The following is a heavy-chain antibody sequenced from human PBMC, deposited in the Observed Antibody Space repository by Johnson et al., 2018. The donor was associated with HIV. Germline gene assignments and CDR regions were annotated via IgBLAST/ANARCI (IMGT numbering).Heavy chain of an antibody. V-gene: IGHV3-7*01. J-gene: IGHJ3*02. CDR2: IKPDGSEE. CDR3: VRGRSGAFDI. Sequence: VQLVESWGGLVQPGGSLRLSCAASGFTLSTYSMGWVRQAPGRGLEWVANIKPDGSEETYVDSLKGRFTISSDSAKNSLYLHMNSLRVEDTAVYYCVRGRSGAFDIWGQGTMVTVSS. CDR1: GFTLSTYS.